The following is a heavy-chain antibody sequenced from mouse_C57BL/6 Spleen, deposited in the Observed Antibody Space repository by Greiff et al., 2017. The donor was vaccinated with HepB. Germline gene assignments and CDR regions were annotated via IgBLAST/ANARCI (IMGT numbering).Heavy chain of an antibody. Sequence: VQLQQSGAELVRPGASVKLSCTASGFNIKDDYMHWVKQRPEQGLEWIGWIDPENGDTEYASKFQGKATITADTSSNTAYLQLSSLTSEDTAVYYCTEVTPFAYWGQGTLVTVSA. J-gene: IGHJ3*01. CDR3: TEVTPFAY. V-gene: IGHV14-4*01. CDR1: GFNIKDDY. D-gene: IGHD2-3*01. CDR2: IDPENGDT.